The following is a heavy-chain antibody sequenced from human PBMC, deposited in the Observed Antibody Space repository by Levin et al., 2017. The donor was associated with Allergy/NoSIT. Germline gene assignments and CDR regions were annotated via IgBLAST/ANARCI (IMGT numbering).Heavy chain of an antibody. CDR2: IYYSGST. J-gene: IGHJ4*02. Sequence: SETLSLTCTVSGGSISSYYWSWIRQPPGKGLEWIGYIYYSGSTNYNPSLKSRVTISVDTSKNQFSLKLSSVTAADTAVYYCAREYYSSGWGYFDYWGQGTLVTVSS. CDR1: GGSISSYY. CDR3: AREYYSSGWGYFDY. D-gene: IGHD6-19*01. V-gene: IGHV4-59*01.